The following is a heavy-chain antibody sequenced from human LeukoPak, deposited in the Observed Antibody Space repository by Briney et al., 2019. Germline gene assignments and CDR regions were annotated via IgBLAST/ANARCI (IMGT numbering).Heavy chain of an antibody. V-gene: IGHV4-4*02. CDR3: ARVGIVALGSFDY. CDR2: IYHSGST. CDR1: GGSISSSNW. J-gene: IGHJ4*02. D-gene: IGHD5-12*01. Sequence: SETLSLTCAVSGGSISSSNWWSWVRQPPGKGLEWIGEIYHSGSTNYNPSLKSRVTISVDKSKNQFSLKLSSVTAADTAVYYCARVGIVALGSFDYWGQGTLVTVSS.